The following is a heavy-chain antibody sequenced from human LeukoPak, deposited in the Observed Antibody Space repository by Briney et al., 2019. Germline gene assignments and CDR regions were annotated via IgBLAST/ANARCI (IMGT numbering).Heavy chain of an antibody. CDR3: ARDRFLSREDYYYGMDV. D-gene: IGHD3-3*01. V-gene: IGHV4-59*01. CDR2: IYYSGST. J-gene: IGHJ6*02. CDR1: GGSISSYY. Sequence: PSETLSLTCTVSGGSISSYYWSWIRQPPRKGLAWVGYIYYSGSTNYNPSLKSRVTISVDTSKNQFSLKLSSVTAADTAVYDCARDRFLSREDYYYGMDVWGQGTTVTVSS.